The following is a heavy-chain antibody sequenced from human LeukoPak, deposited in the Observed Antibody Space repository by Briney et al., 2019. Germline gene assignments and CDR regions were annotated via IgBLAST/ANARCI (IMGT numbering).Heavy chain of an antibody. CDR2: ISGSGCST. D-gene: IGHD3-9*01. Sequence: GGSLRLSCPASGFTFSSYAMSWVRQAPGKGLEWVSAISGSGCSTYYADSVKGRFTISRDNSKNTLYLQMNSLRAEDTAVYYCAKAPGAYIRYFDSNWFDPWGQGTLVTVSS. V-gene: IGHV3-23*01. J-gene: IGHJ5*02. CDR3: AKAPGAYIRYFDSNWFDP. CDR1: GFTFSSYA.